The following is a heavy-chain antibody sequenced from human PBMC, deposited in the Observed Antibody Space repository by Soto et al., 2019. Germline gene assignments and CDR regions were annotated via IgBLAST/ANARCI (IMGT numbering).Heavy chain of an antibody. CDR2: IKSKTDGGTT. J-gene: IGHJ1*01. CDR3: TTEIYRTNGVCYESRPGEH. D-gene: IGHD2-8*01. CDR1: GFTFSNAW. Sequence: GGSLRLSCAASGFTFSNAWMSWVRQAPGKGLEWVGRIKSKTDGGTTDYAAPVKGRFTISRDDSKNTLYLQMNSLKTEDTAVYYCTTEIYRTNGVCYESRPGEHWGQGTLVTVSS. V-gene: IGHV3-15*01.